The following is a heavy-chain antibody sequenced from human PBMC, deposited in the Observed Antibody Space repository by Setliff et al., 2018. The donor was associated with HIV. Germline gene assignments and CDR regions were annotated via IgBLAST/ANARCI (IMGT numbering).Heavy chain of an antibody. CDR1: GGSFSGYY. V-gene: IGHV4-34*01. CDR2: INHSGST. Sequence: SETLSLTCAVYGGSFSGYYWSWIRQPPGKGLEWIGEINHSGSTNYSPSLKSRVTVSMDMSRNQFSVKLNSATAADTAVYYGARQAWHYDRDGYFIDYWGQGMLVTVS. J-gene: IGHJ4*02. D-gene: IGHD3-22*01. CDR3: ARQAWHYDRDGYFIDY.